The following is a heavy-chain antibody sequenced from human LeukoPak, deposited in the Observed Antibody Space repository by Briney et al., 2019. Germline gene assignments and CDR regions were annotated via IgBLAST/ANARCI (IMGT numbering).Heavy chain of an antibody. V-gene: IGHV3-74*01. CDR2: INGAGSST. Sequence: GGSLTLSCEASGCTFSNYWMHWLRQGPGKGLVWVSRINGAGSSTSYADSVKGRFTISRDNAKNTLFLQMNSLRADDTAVYYCARDYMYQADLWGQGTLVTVSS. D-gene: IGHD2-2*01. J-gene: IGHJ5*02. CDR1: GCTFSNYW. CDR3: ARDYMYQADL.